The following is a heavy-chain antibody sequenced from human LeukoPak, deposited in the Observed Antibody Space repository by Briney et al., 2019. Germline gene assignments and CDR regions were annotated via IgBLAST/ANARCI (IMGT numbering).Heavy chain of an antibody. J-gene: IGHJ4*02. D-gene: IGHD3-16*01. Sequence: VASVKVSCKASGGTFSSYAISWVRQAPGQGLEWMGGIIPLFGTANYAQKFLGRVTMTTDTSASTAYMELRSLRSDDTAMYFCARVLGVIDGGYYFDYWGQGTLVTVSS. CDR2: IIPLFGTA. CDR3: ARVLGVIDGGYYFDY. V-gene: IGHV1-69*05. CDR1: GGTFSSYA.